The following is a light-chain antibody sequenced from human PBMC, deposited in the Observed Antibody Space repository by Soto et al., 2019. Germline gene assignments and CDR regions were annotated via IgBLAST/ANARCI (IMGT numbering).Light chain of an antibody. V-gene: IGKV3-20*01. Sequence: EIVLTQSPGTLSLSPGARATLSCRASQSVTASYLAWYHHKPGQAPRLLIYGASSRATGIPDRFSGSGSGTDFTLTISRLEPEDFAVYYCQQYGSSITFGQGTRLEIK. CDR1: QSVTASY. J-gene: IGKJ5*01. CDR2: GAS. CDR3: QQYGSSIT.